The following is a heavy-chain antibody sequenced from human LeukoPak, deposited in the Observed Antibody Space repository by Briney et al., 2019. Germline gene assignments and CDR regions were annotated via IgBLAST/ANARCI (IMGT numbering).Heavy chain of an antibody. CDR1: GYTFTGYY. J-gene: IGHJ6*02. Sequence: ASVTVSCKASGYTFTGYYMHWVRQAPGQGLEWMGWINPNSGGTNYAQKFQGRVTMTRDTSISTAYMKLSRLRSDDTAVYYCASTYGSGSYYNYYYGMDVWGQGTTVTVSS. CDR2: INPNSGGT. D-gene: IGHD3-10*01. CDR3: ASTYGSGSYYNYYYGMDV. V-gene: IGHV1-2*02.